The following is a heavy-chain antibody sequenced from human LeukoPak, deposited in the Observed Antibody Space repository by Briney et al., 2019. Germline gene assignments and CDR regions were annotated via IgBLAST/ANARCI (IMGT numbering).Heavy chain of an antibody. CDR1: GASISSGGYS. V-gene: IGHV4-30-2*01. D-gene: IGHD3-16*02. CDR2: IYHSGST. J-gene: IGHJ4*02. CDR3: ARGGDYVWGSYRPFDY. Sequence: SETLSLTCAVSGASISSGGYSWSWIRQPPGKGLEWIGYIYHSGSTYYNPSLKSRVPISVDRSKNQFSLKLSSVTAADTAVYYCARGGDYVWGSYRPFDYWGQGTLVTVSP.